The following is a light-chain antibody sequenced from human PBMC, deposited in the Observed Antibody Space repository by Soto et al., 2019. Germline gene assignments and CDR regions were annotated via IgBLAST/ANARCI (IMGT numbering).Light chain of an antibody. CDR1: GSNIGNNF. V-gene: IGLV1-51*01. Sequence: QSVLTQPPSVSAAPGQKVTISCSGSGSNIGNNFVSWYQQFPGTAPKLLIYDNYKRPSGIPDRFSGSKSGTSATLGITGLQTGDEADYYCGAWDNGLSAYIFGPGNKVTVL. CDR3: GAWDNGLSAYI. CDR2: DNY. J-gene: IGLJ1*01.